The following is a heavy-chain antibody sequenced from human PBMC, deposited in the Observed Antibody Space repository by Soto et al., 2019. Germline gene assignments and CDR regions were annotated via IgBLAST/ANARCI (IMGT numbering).Heavy chain of an antibody. CDR3: ARVARGHYGANQGGWFDP. D-gene: IGHD4-17*01. Sequence: NPSETLSLTCTVSGGSISSYYWSWIRQPPGKGLEWIGYIYYSGSTNYNPSLKSRVTISVDTSKNQFSLKLSSVTAADTAVYYCARVARGHYGANQGGWFDPWGQGTLVTVSS. J-gene: IGHJ5*02. V-gene: IGHV4-59*13. CDR2: IYYSGST. CDR1: GGSISSYY.